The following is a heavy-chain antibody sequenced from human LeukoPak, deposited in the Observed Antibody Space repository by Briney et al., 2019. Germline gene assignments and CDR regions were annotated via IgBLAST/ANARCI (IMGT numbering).Heavy chain of an antibody. D-gene: IGHD1-26*01. CDR2: IYYSGST. V-gene: IGHV4-30-4*01. CDR1: GGSISSGDYY. Sequence: SETLSLTCDVSGGSISSGDYYWSWIRQPPGKGLEWIGYIYYSGSTYYNPSLKSRVTISVDTSKNQFSLKLSSVTAADTAVYYCARDHTSQEPPGDAFDIWGQGTMVTVSS. J-gene: IGHJ3*02. CDR3: ARDHTSQEPPGDAFDI.